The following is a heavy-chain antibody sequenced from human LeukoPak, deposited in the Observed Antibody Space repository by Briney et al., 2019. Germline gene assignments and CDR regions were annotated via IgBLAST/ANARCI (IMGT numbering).Heavy chain of an antibody. J-gene: IGHJ4*02. CDR3: ARGGGRGPALRHYFDY. CDR1: GGSISSGGYY. Sequence: SETLSLTCTVSGGSISSGGYYWSWIRQHPGKGLEWIGYIYYSGSTYYNPSLKSRVTISVDTSKNQFSLKLSSVTAADTAVYYCARGGGRGPALRHYFDYWGQGTLVTVSS. D-gene: IGHD2-15*01. CDR2: IYYSGST. V-gene: IGHV4-31*03.